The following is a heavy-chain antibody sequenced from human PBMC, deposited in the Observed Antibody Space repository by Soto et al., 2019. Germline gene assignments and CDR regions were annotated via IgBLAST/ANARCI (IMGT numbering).Heavy chain of an antibody. V-gene: IGHV1-18*04. D-gene: IGHD3-3*01. CDR3: ARDVRYNDFWSGYPYYYYGMDV. Sequence: ASVKVSCKASGYTFTSYGISWVRQAPGQGLEWMGWISAYNGNTNYAQKLQGRVTMTTDTSTSTAYMELRSLRSDDTAVYYCARDVRYNDFWSGYPYYYYGMDVWGQGTTVTVSS. J-gene: IGHJ6*02. CDR2: ISAYNGNT. CDR1: GYTFTSYG.